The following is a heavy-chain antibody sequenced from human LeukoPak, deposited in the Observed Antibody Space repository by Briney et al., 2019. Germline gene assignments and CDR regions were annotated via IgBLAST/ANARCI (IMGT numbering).Heavy chain of an antibody. CDR1: GYTLTELS. CDR2: FDPEDGET. CDR3: ATLNLDYYDSSGYFGL. D-gene: IGHD3-22*01. J-gene: IGHJ4*02. Sequence: ASVKVSCKVSGYTLTELSMHWVRQAPGKGLEWMGGFDPEDGETIYAQKFQGRVTMTEDTSTDTAYMELSSLRSEDTAVYYCATLNLDYYDSSGYFGLWGQGTLVTASS. V-gene: IGHV1-24*01.